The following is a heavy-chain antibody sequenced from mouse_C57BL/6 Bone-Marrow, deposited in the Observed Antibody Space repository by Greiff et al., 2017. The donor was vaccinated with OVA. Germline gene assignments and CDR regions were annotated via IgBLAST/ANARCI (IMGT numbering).Heavy chain of an antibody. CDR3: ARGHYYARDD. J-gene: IGHJ4*01. Sequence: QVQLQQSGAELARPGASVKLSCKASGYTFTSYGISWVKQRTGQGLEWIGEIYPRSGNTYYNEKFKGKATLTADNSSSTAYMELRSLTSEDSAVYFCARGHYYARDDWGQGTSVTVSS. CDR2: IYPRSGNT. V-gene: IGHV1-81*01. CDR1: GYTFTSYG.